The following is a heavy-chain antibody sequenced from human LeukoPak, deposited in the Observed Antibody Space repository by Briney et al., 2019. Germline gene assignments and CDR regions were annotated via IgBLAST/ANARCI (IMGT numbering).Heavy chain of an antibody. J-gene: IGHJ4*02. V-gene: IGHV3-64*02. CDR3: AREVDRVFDY. CDR2: ISSNGDNA. Sequence: PGGSLRLSCAASGFTFISYSMHWLRQAPGKGLAYVSAISSNGDNAYYAGSVKVRFTISRDNSKNTLYLQMGSLRVEDMGVYYCAREVDRVFDYWGQGNLLTVSS. CDR1: GFTFISYS. D-gene: IGHD2-2*01.